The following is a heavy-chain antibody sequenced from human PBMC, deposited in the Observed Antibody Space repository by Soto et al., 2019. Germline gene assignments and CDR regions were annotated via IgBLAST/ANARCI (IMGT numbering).Heavy chain of an antibody. CDR2: ISASGSPI. CDR3: ARDRAWYFDL. J-gene: IGHJ2*01. CDR1: GFTFSSYS. V-gene: IGHV3-48*02. Sequence: EGQLVESGGDLVQPGGSLRLSCAASGFTFSSYSMNWVRQAPGKGLEWVSYISASGSPIYYADSVKGRFSISRDNAENSLYLQMNSLRDEDTGVYYCARDRAWYFDLWGRGTLVTVSS.